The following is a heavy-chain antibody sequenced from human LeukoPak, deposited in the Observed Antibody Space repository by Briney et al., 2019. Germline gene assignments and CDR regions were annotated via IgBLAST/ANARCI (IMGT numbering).Heavy chain of an antibody. CDR3: ARLEGLGSYGAYNWFDP. Sequence: GESLKISCNGSGYSFTSYWIGWVRHMPGKGLEWMGIIYPGDSDTRYSPSFQGQVTISADKSISTAYLQWSSLKASDTAMYYCARLEGLGSYGAYNWFDPWGQGTLVTVSS. D-gene: IGHD5-18*01. J-gene: IGHJ5*02. CDR2: IYPGDSDT. CDR1: GYSFTSYW. V-gene: IGHV5-51*01.